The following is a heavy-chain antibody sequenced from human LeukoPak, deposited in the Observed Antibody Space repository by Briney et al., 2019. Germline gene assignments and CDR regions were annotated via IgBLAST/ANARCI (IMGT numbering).Heavy chain of an antibody. CDR2: IFYSGGS. J-gene: IGHJ3*02. D-gene: IGHD2-2*01. CDR3: ARLGSTFDI. Sequence: SETLSLTCTGSGVFICGYYWTWIRQPPGKALESIGYIFYSGGSNYNPSLKSRVTISVDTSKNHFSRKLSSVTAQDTAVYYCARLGSTFDIWGQGTMVTVSS. CDR1: GVFICGYY. V-gene: IGHV4-59*08.